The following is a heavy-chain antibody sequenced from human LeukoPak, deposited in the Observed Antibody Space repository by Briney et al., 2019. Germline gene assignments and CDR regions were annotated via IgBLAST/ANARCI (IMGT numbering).Heavy chain of an antibody. Sequence: SETLSLTCTVFGGSISTYYWSWIRQPPGKGLEWIGYVHYSRGSNCNPSLKSRVTISVDTSKNRISLRLNSMTAADTAVYYCARSGVPPAGWFDPWGQGTLVTVSS. CDR3: ARSGVPPAGWFDP. CDR2: VHYSRGS. D-gene: IGHD6-13*01. CDR1: GGSISTYY. V-gene: IGHV4-59*08. J-gene: IGHJ5*02.